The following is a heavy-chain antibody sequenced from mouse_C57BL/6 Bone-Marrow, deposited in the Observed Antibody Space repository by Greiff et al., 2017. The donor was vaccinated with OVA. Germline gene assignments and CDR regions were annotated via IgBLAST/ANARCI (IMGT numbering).Heavy chain of an antibody. Sequence: VKLQESGAELVKPGASVKISCKASGYAFSSYWMNWVKQRPGKGLEWIGQIYPGDGDTNYNGKFKGKATLTADKSSSTAYMQLSSLTSEDSAVYFCARYCYYGSFDYWGQGTTLTVSS. CDR2: IYPGDGDT. J-gene: IGHJ2*01. CDR3: ARYCYYGSFDY. V-gene: IGHV1-80*01. CDR1: GYAFSSYW. D-gene: IGHD1-1*01.